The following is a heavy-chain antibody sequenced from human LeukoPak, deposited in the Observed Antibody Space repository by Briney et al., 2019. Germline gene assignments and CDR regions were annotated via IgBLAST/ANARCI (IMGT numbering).Heavy chain of an antibody. J-gene: IGHJ6*02. CDR1: GFSFSSYN. CDR3: ARAKGAAAGTGGSYLKLYYYYGMDV. V-gene: IGHV3-48*01. CDR2: ISNSRTTI. Sequence: HSGGSLRLSCAASGFSFSSYNMNWVRQAPGKGLEWISYISNSRTTIYYADSVKGRFTISRDNAKSSLYLQMNSLRSEDTAVYYCARAKGAAAGTGGSYLKLYYYYGMDVWGQGTTVTVSS. D-gene: IGHD1-26*01.